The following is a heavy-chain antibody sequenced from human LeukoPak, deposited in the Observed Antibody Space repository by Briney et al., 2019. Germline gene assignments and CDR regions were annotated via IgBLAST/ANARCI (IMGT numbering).Heavy chain of an antibody. Sequence: SETLSLTCSGSGGSISGNYWSWIRQPAGKGLEWIGRIYASGTTNYNPSLKSRVTMSADTSKNQFSLNLSSLTAADTAVYYCARDSGSGVQGYYFDRWGQGTLVTVSS. CDR3: ARDSGSGVQGYYFDR. V-gene: IGHV4-4*07. D-gene: IGHD3-10*01. CDR1: GGSISGNY. J-gene: IGHJ4*02. CDR2: IYASGTT.